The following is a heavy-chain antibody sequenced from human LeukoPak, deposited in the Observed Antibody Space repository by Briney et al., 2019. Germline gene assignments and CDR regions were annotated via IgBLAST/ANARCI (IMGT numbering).Heavy chain of an antibody. D-gene: IGHD5-24*01. CDR2: IYYSGST. Sequence: PSQTLSLTCTVSGGSISSGDYYWSWIRQPPGKGLEWIGYIYYSGSTYYNPSLKSRVTTSVDTSKNQFSLKLSSVTAADTAVYYCARDKEMATIPVFDYWGQGTLVTVSS. CDR1: GGSISSGDYY. J-gene: IGHJ4*02. CDR3: ARDKEMATIPVFDY. V-gene: IGHV4-30-4*08.